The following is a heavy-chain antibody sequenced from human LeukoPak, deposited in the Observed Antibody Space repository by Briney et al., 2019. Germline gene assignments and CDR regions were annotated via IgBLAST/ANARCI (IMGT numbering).Heavy chain of an antibody. D-gene: IGHD2-15*01. CDR3: AKELH. CDR1: GFSFSSYG. J-gene: IGHJ4*02. Sequence: GSLRLSCAAPGFSFSSYGMNWVRQAPGKGLEWVSGISGRGDTYYADSVKGRFTVSRDNSKNTLYLQMNSLRAEDTAVYYCAKELHWGQGTLVTVSS. CDR2: ISGRGDT. V-gene: IGHV3-23*01.